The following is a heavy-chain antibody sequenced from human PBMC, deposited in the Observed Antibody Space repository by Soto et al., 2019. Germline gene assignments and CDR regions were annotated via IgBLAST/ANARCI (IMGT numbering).Heavy chain of an antibody. CDR1: TDSFNDYY. J-gene: IGHJ3*02. D-gene: IGHD5-18*01. CDR2: IYHTGNT. V-gene: IGHV4-59*13. CDR3: ARDVGIHDAFDI. Sequence: QVRLHESGPGLVKPSETLSLTCTVSTDSFNDYYWRWIRPPPGKGLEWIGSIYHTGNTNYNPSLESRVSISVDTSKIQFSLSLSSVTAADTAVYYCARDVGIHDAFDIWGQGTLVTVSS.